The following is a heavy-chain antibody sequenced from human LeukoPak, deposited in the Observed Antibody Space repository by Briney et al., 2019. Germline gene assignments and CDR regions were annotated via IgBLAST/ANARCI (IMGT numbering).Heavy chain of an antibody. D-gene: IGHD2-2*01. Sequence: GESLKISCKGSGYSFTSYWIGWVRQMPGKGLEWMGIIYPGDSDTRYSPSFQGQVTISADKFISTAYLQWSSLKASDTAMYYCARLRTSYCSSTSCWGSYYYGMDVWGQGTTVTVSS. CDR1: GYSFTSYW. J-gene: IGHJ6*02. CDR3: ARLRTSYCSSTSCWGSYYYGMDV. CDR2: IYPGDSDT. V-gene: IGHV5-51*01.